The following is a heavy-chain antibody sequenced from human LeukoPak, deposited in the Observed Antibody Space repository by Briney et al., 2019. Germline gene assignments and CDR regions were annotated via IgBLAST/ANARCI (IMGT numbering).Heavy chain of an antibody. Sequence: PSETLSLTCSVSGASISSYFWSWIRQPPGKGLEWIGYIYYSGTTNYNPSLKSRIAISLDTPKKQFSLRMRPVTAADTAVYYCARSTSGYYSKHYYFYMDVWGKGTTVTVSS. CDR2: IYYSGTT. V-gene: IGHV4-59*01. J-gene: IGHJ6*03. CDR3: ARSTSGYYSKHYYFYMDV. CDR1: GASISSYF. D-gene: IGHD3-22*01.